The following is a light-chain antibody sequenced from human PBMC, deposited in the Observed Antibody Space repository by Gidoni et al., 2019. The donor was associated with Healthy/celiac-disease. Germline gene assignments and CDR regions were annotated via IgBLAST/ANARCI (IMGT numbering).Light chain of an antibody. V-gene: IGKV3-20*01. CDR3: QQYGMT. CDR2: VAS. Sequence: DIVLTQSPGTLSLSPGERATLSCRASQSVSSSYLAWYQQKPGQAPRLLIYVASSRATGFPDRFSGSGSGTDFTLPISRLEPEYFSVYCCQQYGMTFGQGTKVEIK. CDR1: QSVSSSY. J-gene: IGKJ1*01.